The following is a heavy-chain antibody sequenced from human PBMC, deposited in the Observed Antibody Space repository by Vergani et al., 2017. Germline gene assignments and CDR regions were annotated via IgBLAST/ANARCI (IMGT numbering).Heavy chain of an antibody. J-gene: IGHJ6*03. CDR2: IDHTGRP. CDR3: ARVNTETNGHLYYYYYMDV. CDR1: GGSFTSYH. D-gene: IGHD4-11*01. V-gene: IGHV4-34*01. Sequence: QVQLQQWGGGLLKPSETLSLTCVVNGGSFTSYHWTRIRQSPGEGLEWVGDIDHTGRPDYNPSLKSRLTMSVDKSRNQFSLTLNSVTATDTAIYFCARVNTETNGHLYYYYYMDVWCQGTAVTVS.